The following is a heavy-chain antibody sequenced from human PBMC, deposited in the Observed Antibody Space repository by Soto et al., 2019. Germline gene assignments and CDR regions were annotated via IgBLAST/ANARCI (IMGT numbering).Heavy chain of an antibody. Sequence: PGGSLRLSCAASGFTFSSYVMHWVRQAPGKGLEWVAVIWYDGSNKYYADSVKGRFTISRDNSKNTLYLQMNSLRAEDTAVYYCARDRDMITFWGVIVYDFAYWGQGTLVTVSS. CDR1: GFTFSSYV. J-gene: IGHJ4*02. CDR2: IWYDGSNK. D-gene: IGHD3-16*02. CDR3: ARDRDMITFWGVIVYDFAY. V-gene: IGHV3-33*01.